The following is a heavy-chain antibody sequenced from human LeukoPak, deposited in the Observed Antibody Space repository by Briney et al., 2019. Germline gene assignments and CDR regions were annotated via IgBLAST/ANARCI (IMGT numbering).Heavy chain of an antibody. Sequence: GGSLRLSCAASGLTVRNNYMSWVRQAPGKGLEWVSVIFSDGSTYYEDSVKGRFTISRDTSKNTLSLQMNSLRPKDTAVYYCATEKGRGVISPYYDYWGQGTLVTVSS. D-gene: IGHD3-10*01. CDR2: IFSDGST. V-gene: IGHV3-53*01. CDR1: GLTVRNNY. CDR3: ATEKGRGVISPYYDY. J-gene: IGHJ4*02.